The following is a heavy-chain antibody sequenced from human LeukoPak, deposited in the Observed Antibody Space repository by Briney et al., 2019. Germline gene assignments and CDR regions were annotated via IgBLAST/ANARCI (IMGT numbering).Heavy chain of an antibody. CDR2: IYYSGST. CDR3: ARRDLMVYVTFDY. Sequence: SETLSLTCTVSGGSISGSGYYWGWIRQPPGKGLEWIGSIYYSGSTYFNPSLKSRVTISVDTSKNQFSLKLSSVTAADTAVYYCARRDLMVYVTFDYWGQGTLVTVSS. J-gene: IGHJ4*02. D-gene: IGHD2-8*01. CDR1: GGSISGSGYY. V-gene: IGHV4-39*01.